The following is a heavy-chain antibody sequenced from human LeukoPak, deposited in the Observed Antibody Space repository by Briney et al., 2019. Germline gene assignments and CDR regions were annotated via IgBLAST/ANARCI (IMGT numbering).Heavy chain of an antibody. Sequence: GGSLRLSCAASGFTFSNYCMTWVRQAPGKGLEWVANINRDGSERYYVDSVKGRFTISRDDAKSSLYLQMNSLRAEDTAVYYCARRNAMDVWGQGTTVIVFS. V-gene: IGHV3-7*03. CDR2: INRDGSER. CDR1: GFTFSNYC. CDR3: ARRNAMDV. J-gene: IGHJ6*02.